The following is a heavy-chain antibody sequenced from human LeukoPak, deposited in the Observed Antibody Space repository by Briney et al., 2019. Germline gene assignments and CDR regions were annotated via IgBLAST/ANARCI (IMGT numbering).Heavy chain of an antibody. J-gene: IGHJ5*02. D-gene: IGHD5-24*01. Sequence: ASVKVSCKTSGYTFTNYAMQWVRQAPGQRLEWMGWINAGNGNTKYSQKFQGRVTITADESTSTAYMELSSLRSEDTAVYYCARLGPERFDPWGQGTLVTVSS. CDR3: ARLGPERFDP. V-gene: IGHV1-3*01. CDR2: INAGNGNT. CDR1: GYTFTNYA.